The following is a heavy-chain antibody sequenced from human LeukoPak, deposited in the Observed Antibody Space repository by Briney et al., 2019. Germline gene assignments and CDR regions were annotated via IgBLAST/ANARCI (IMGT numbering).Heavy chain of an antibody. CDR1: GFTFSSYA. Sequence: GGSLRLSCAASGFTFSSYAMSWVRQAPGKGLEWVSAISGSGGSTYYADSVKGRFTISRDNSKNTLYPQMNSLRAEDTAVYYCAPRVPLSSSLRVDYWGQGTLVTVSS. D-gene: IGHD6-6*01. CDR3: APRVPLSSSLRVDY. V-gene: IGHV3-23*01. CDR2: ISGSGGST. J-gene: IGHJ4*02.